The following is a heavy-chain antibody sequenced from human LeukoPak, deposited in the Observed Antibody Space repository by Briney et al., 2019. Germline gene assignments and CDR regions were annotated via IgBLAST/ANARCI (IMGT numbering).Heavy chain of an antibody. CDR1: GGSISSYY. Sequence: SETLSLTCTVSGGSISSYYWSWIRQPPGKGLEWIGYVYYGGSTNYNPSLKSRVTISVDTSKNQFSLRLNSVTAADTAVYCCARDDGGFDYWGQGTLVTVSS. J-gene: IGHJ4*02. CDR3: ARDDGGFDY. D-gene: IGHD2-15*01. V-gene: IGHV4-59*01. CDR2: VYYGGST.